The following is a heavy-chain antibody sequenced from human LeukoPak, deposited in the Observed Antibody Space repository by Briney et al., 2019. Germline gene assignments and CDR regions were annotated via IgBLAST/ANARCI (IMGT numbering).Heavy chain of an antibody. CDR2: IYSGGST. Sequence: PGGSLRLSCAASGFTVSSNYMSWVRQAPGKGLEWVSVIYSGGSTYYADSVKGRFTISRDNSKNTLYLQMNSLRAEDTAVYYCARDVSYYYDSSASDYWGQGTLVTVSS. CDR3: ARDVSYYYDSSASDY. J-gene: IGHJ4*02. D-gene: IGHD3-22*01. V-gene: IGHV3-66*01. CDR1: GFTVSSNY.